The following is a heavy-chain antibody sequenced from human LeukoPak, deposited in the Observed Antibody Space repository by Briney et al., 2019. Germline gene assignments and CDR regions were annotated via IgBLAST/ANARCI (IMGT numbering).Heavy chain of an antibody. V-gene: IGHV4-30-4*01. D-gene: IGHD3-10*01. CDR2: IYYSGST. CDR3: ARDERTLWFGETKHGSFDL. Sequence: SQTLSLTCTVSGGSINSGDYYWSWIRQPPGKGLEWIGDIYYSGSTYYNPSLKSRVTISVDTSKNQFSLELSSVTAADTAVYYCARDERTLWFGETKHGSFDLWGRGTLVTVSS. J-gene: IGHJ2*01. CDR1: GGSINSGDYY.